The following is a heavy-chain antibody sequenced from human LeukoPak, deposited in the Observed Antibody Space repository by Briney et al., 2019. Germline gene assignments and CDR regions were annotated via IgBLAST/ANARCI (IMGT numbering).Heavy chain of an antibody. Sequence: KPSETLSLTCTVSGGSISSYYWSWIRQPAGKGLEWIGRIYTSGSTNYNPSLKSRVTMSVDTSKNQFSLKLSSATAADTAVYYCARDAPKYSSDGIDPWGQGTLVTVSS. CDR3: ARDAPKYSSDGIDP. CDR2: IYTSGST. J-gene: IGHJ5*02. CDR1: GGSISSYY. D-gene: IGHD6-19*01. V-gene: IGHV4-4*07.